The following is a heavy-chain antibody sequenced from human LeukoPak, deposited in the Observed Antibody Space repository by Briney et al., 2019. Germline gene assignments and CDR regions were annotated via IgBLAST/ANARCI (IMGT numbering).Heavy chain of an antibody. CDR3: ARDRTGSYYGIDSY. D-gene: IGHD1-26*01. Sequence: GGSLRLSCEPSGFTFTDYSMSWVRQAPGKGLEWVASISSSSYIYYADSVKGRFTISRDNAKNSLYLQMNSLRAEDTAVYYCARDRTGSYYGIDSYWGQGTLVTVSS. CDR2: ISSSSYI. V-gene: IGHV3-21*01. CDR1: GFTFTDYS. J-gene: IGHJ4*02.